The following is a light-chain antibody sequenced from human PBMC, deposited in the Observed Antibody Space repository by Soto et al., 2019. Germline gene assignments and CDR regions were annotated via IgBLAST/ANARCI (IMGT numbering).Light chain of an antibody. CDR3: QAWGSSTYV. Sequence: SYELTQPPSVSVSPGQTASITCSGDKLGDKYACWYQQKPGQSPVLVIYQDSKRPSGIPERFSGSNSGNTATLTISGTQAMEEADYYCQAWGSSTYVFGTGTKLTVL. CDR2: QDS. CDR1: KLGDKY. V-gene: IGLV3-1*01. J-gene: IGLJ1*01.